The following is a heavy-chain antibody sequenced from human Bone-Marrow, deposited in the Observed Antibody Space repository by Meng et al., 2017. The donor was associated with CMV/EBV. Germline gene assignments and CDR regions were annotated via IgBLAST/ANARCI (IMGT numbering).Heavy chain of an antibody. CDR3: ARKGFPDETSYYYYGMDV. V-gene: IGHV4-39*07. CDR2: IYYSGST. CDR1: GGSISSSSYY. D-gene: IGHD1-14*01. Sequence: SETLSLTCTVSGGSISSSSYYWGWIRQPPGKGLEWIGSIYYSGSTYYNPSLKSRVTISVDTSKNQFSLKLSSVTAADTAVYYCARKGFPDETSYYYYGMDVWGQGTTVTGSS. J-gene: IGHJ6*01.